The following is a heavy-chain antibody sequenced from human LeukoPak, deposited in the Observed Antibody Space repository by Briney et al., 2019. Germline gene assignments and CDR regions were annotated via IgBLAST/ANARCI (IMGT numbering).Heavy chain of an antibody. CDR3: ARVYHNCGGDCYPYFDY. D-gene: IGHD2-21*01. J-gene: IGHJ4*02. V-gene: IGHV1-2*02. CDR1: GYTFTGYY. CDR2: INPNSGGT. Sequence: ASVKVSCKASGYTFTGYYMHWVRQAPGQGLEWMGWINPNSGGTNYAQKFQGRVTMTRDTSISTAYMELSRLRSDDTAVYYCARVYHNCGGDCYPYFDYWGQGTVVTVSS.